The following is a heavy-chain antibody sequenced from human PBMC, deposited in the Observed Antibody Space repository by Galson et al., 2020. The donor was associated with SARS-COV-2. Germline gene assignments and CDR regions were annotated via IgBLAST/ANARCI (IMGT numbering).Heavy chain of an antibody. CDR1: GGSISSGGYS. CDR2: IYHSGST. J-gene: IGHJ3*02. D-gene: IGHD4-17*01. V-gene: IGHV4-30-2*01. CDR3: ARGDGDYVRIDAFDI. Sequence: SETLSLTCAVSGGSISSGGYSWSWIRQPPGKGLEWIGYIYHSGSTYYNPSLKSRVTISVDRSKNQFSLKLSSVTAADTAVYYCARGDGDYVRIDAFDIWGQGTMVTVSS.